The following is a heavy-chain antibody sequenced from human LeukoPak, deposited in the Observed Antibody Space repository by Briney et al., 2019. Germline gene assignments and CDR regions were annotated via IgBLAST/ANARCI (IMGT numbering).Heavy chain of an antibody. J-gene: IGHJ4*02. CDR3: ARDTEYCSSTSCYASFDY. Sequence: SETLSLTCTVSGGSISSGGYYWRWIRQHPGKGLEWIGYIYYSGSTYYNPSLKSRVTISVDTSKNQFSLKLSSVTAADTAVYYCARDTEYCSSTSCYASFDYWGQGTLVTVSS. CDR1: GGSISSGGYY. V-gene: IGHV4-31*03. D-gene: IGHD2-2*01. CDR2: IYYSGST.